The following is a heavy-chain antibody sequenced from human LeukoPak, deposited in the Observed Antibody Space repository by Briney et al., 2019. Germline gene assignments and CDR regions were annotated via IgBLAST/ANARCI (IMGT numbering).Heavy chain of an antibody. D-gene: IGHD5/OR15-5a*01. CDR3: IRGGIRVSGIDAFDI. Sequence: GSLRLSCAASGFTFRDYDMHWVRQVPGRGLEWVSAIGIGDDTHYPDSVKGRFTISRENAKNSLYLQMNTLRDGDTAVYYCIRGGIRVSGIDAFDIWGQGTKVTVSS. J-gene: IGHJ3*02. CDR1: GFTFRDYD. CDR2: IGIGDDT. V-gene: IGHV3-13*01.